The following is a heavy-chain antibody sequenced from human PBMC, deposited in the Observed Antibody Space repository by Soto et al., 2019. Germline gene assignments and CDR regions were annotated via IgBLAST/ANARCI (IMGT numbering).Heavy chain of an antibody. V-gene: IGHV4-34*01. J-gene: IGHJ5*02. CDR2: INQSGST. CDR3: EKGTWEARFDP. CDR1: GGSFSGFY. Sequence: PSETLSLTCAVYGGSFSGFYWSWIRQPPGRGLEWIGEINQSGSTNYNPSLESRVAISVDTSRNQFSLRLSSVTAADTAVYYCEKGTWEARFDPWGQGNLVTVSS. D-gene: IGHD1-26*01.